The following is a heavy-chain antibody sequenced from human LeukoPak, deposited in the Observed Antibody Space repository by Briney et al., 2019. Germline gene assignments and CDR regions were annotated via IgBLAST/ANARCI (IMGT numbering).Heavy chain of an antibody. CDR3: ARRPRPPTYYYGSGSYNWFDP. CDR2: INHSGST. J-gene: IGHJ5*02. CDR1: GFTFSRHW. Sequence: GSLRLSCAASGFTFSRHWMSWVRQPPGKGLEWIGEINHSGSTNYNPSLKSRVTISVDTSKNQFSLKLSSVTAADTAVYYCARRPRPPTYYYGSGSYNWFDPWGQGTLVTVSS. D-gene: IGHD3-10*01. V-gene: IGHV4-34*01.